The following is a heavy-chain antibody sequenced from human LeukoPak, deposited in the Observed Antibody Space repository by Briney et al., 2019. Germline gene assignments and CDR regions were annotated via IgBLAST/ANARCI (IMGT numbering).Heavy chain of an antibody. CDR2: MYYSGST. D-gene: IGHD4-17*01. Sequence: PSETLSLTCTVSGGSISSSSYYWGWIRQPPGKGLEGNGSMYYSGSTYYNPSLQSRVTISVDTSKNQFSLKLSSVTAADTAVYYCASKRGYYGEYGMNWFDPWGQGTLVTVSS. V-gene: IGHV4-39*01. J-gene: IGHJ5*02. CDR1: GGSISSSSYY. CDR3: ASKRGYYGEYGMNWFDP.